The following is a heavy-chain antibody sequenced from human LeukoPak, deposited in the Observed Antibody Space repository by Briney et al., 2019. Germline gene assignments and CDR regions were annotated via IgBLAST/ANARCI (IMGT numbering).Heavy chain of an antibody. CDR3: ARGPYSSAGFIFDP. J-gene: IGHJ5*02. CDR1: GVSISGYY. Sequence: PSETLSLTCTVSGVSISGYYWSWIRQPAGKGLEWIGRIHSSGSTNYNPSLKSRVTMSVDTSKNQVSLKLSSVTAADTAVYYCARGPYSSAGFIFDPWGQGTLVTVSS. D-gene: IGHD6-19*01. V-gene: IGHV4-4*07. CDR2: IHSSGST.